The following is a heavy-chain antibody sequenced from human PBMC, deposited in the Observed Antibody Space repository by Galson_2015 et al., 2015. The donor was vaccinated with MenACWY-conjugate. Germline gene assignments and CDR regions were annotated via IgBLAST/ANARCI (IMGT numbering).Heavy chain of an antibody. V-gene: IGHV3-30*01. CDR1: GFTFSSYT. CDR3: AREARIYACDI. Sequence: SLRLSCAASGFTFSSYTMHWVRQAPGKGLERVAVISSEGSNKNYVDSAKGRFTISRDNSKSTVYLQMNAVRAEDTAVYYCAREARIYACDIWGQGTMVTVSS. CDR2: ISSEGSNK. J-gene: IGHJ3*02. D-gene: IGHD2-15*01.